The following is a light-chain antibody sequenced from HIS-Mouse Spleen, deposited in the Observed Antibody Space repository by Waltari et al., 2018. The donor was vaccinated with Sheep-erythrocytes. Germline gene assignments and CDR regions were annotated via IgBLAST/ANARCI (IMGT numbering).Light chain of an antibody. J-gene: IGKJ1*01. CDR1: QGIRND. CDR2: AAS. CDR3: LQDYNYPWT. V-gene: IGKV1-6*01. Sequence: AIQMTQSPSSLSASVGDRVTITCRASQGIRNDLGWYQQKPGKAPKLLIYAASSLQSGVPSRFSGRGYGTAFTLTISSLQHEDFAAYYCLQDYNYPWTFGQGTKVEIK.